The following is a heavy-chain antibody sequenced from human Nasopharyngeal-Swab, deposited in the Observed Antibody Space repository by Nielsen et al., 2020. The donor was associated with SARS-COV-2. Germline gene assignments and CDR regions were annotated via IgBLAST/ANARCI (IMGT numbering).Heavy chain of an antibody. D-gene: IGHD3-16*02. CDR3: ARGGGYVWGSYLWFDP. CDR2: INPNGGGT. Sequence: ASVKVSCKASGYTFTGYYIHWVRQAPGQGLEWMGWINPNGGGTNYAQEFQGRVTMTRDTSISTAYMELSRLRSDDTAVYYCARGGGYVWGSYLWFDPWGQGTLVTVSS. CDR1: GYTFTGYY. J-gene: IGHJ5*02. V-gene: IGHV1-2*02.